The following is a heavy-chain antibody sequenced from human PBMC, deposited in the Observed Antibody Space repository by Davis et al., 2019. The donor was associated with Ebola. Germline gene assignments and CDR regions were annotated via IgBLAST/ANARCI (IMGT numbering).Heavy chain of an antibody. V-gene: IGHV3-30*02. D-gene: IGHD2-2*01. CDR2: IRFDGSNK. CDR1: GFTFSSYG. J-gene: IGHJ6*02. Sequence: PGGSLRLSCAASGFTFSSYGMHWVRQAPGSVLPSLPFIRFDGSNKYYADSVKGRFTISRDNSKNTLYLQMNSLRAEDTAVYYCAKGSVGQLLSRPWDLYYYGMDVWGQGTTVTVSS. CDR3: AKGSVGQLLSRPWDLYYYGMDV.